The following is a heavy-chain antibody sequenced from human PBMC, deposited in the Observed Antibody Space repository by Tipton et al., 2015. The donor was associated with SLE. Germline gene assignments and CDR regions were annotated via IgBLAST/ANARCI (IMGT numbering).Heavy chain of an antibody. J-gene: IGHJ4*02. Sequence: TLSLTCSVSGGSISDYYWTWIRQPPGKGLEWIGYIFYSGGTNYNPSLKSRVTILVDTSKNQFSLKLSSVTAADTAVYYCAGRGDLVVVTAYLDYWGQGTLVTVSS. CDR3: AGRGDLVVVTAYLDY. CDR2: IFYSGGT. D-gene: IGHD2-21*02. V-gene: IGHV4-59*12. CDR1: GGSISDYY.